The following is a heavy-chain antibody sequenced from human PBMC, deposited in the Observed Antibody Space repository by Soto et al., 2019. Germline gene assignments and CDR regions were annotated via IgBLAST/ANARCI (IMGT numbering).Heavy chain of an antibody. Sequence: PGGSLRLSCIASGFTFSSFGMTWVRQAPGKGLEWVSTVNGGGDTTHYADSVKGRFSIFRDNSKNTVYLQMNSLRAEDTAICYCVKDVGYGFILFDYWGQGTLVTVSS. D-gene: IGHD3-16*01. CDR1: GFTFSSFG. V-gene: IGHV3-23*01. CDR3: VKDVGYGFILFDY. J-gene: IGHJ4*02. CDR2: VNGGGDTT.